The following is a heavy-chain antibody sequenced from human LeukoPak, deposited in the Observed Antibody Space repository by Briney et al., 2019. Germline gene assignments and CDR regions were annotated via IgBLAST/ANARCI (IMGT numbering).Heavy chain of an antibody. D-gene: IGHD2-15*01. J-gene: IGHJ4*02. CDR3: ARCVCSGDSCYWVFDS. Sequence: ASVKVSCKASGYTFIDNYLHWVRQAPGQGLEWMGWINPNGGGTNYAQKFQGRVTMTRGTSISTAYMELSRLRSDDTAVYYCARCVCSGDSCYWVFDSWGQGTLVTVSS. CDR2: INPNGGGT. CDR1: GYTFIDNY. V-gene: IGHV1-2*02.